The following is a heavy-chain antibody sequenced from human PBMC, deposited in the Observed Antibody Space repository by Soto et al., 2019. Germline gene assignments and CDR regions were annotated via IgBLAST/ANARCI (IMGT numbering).Heavy chain of an antibody. Sequence: PWESMQISSKGSGCKFTNHGIGWMRQMPGKGLEWMGIIYPGDSDTRYSPSFQGQVTISADKSISTAYLQWSSLKASDTAMYYCARTSAAGKYYYGMDVWGQGTTVTVS. CDR1: GCKFTNHG. CDR3: ARTSAAGKYYYGMDV. V-gene: IGHV5-51*01. J-gene: IGHJ6*02. CDR2: IYPGDSDT. D-gene: IGHD6-13*01.